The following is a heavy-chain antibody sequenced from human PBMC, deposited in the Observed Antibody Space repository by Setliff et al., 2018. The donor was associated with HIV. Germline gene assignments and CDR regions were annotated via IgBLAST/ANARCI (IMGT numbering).Heavy chain of an antibody. Sequence: GGSLRLSCAASGFTFSSYWMSWVRQAPGKGLEWVANIKQDGSEKYYVDSVKGRFTISRDNAKNSLYLQMNSLRAEDTAVYYCARDYLTDYVWGSYRRPLDYWGQGTLVTVSS. J-gene: IGHJ4*02. CDR3: ARDYLTDYVWGSYRRPLDY. V-gene: IGHV3-7*03. CDR1: GFTFSSYW. D-gene: IGHD3-16*02. CDR2: IKQDGSEK.